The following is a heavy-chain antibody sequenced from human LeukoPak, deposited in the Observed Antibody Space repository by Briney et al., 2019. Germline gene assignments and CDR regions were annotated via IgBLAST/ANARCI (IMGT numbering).Heavy chain of an antibody. J-gene: IGHJ4*02. V-gene: IGHV4-30-4*01. CDR1: GGSISSGDYY. D-gene: IGHD3-3*01. CDR3: ARGPCDFWSGSYFDY. Sequence: SETLSLTCTVSGGSISSGDYYWSWIRQPPGKGLEWIGYIYYSGSTYYNPSLKSRVTISVDTSKNQFSLKLSSVTAADTAVYYCARGPCDFWSGSYFDYWGQGTLVTVSS. CDR2: IYYSGST.